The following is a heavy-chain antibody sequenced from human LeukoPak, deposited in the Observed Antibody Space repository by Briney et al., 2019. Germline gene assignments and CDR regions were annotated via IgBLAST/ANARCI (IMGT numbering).Heavy chain of an antibody. J-gene: IGHJ4*02. CDR2: IRYDGSNK. Sequence: TGGSLRLSCAASGFTFSSYGMHWVRQAPGKGLEWVAFIRYDGSNKYYADSVKGRFTISRDNSKNTLYLQMNSLRAEDTAVYYCAKDPTPGYSSSWSVDYWGQGTLVTVSS. CDR1: GFTFSSYG. CDR3: AKDPTPGYSSSWSVDY. V-gene: IGHV3-30*02. D-gene: IGHD6-13*01.